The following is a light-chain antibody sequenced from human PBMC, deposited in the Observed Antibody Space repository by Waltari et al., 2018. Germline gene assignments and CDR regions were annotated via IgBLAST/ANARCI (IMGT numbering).Light chain of an antibody. Sequence: DVVMTQSPLSLPVTLGQPAPISCRSSQSLVYRDGNTYLNWFHQRPGQSPRRLIYKVSNRDSGVPDRFSGSGSGTDFTLKISSVEAEDVGVYYCMQGTYWPRTFGQGTKVEIK. CDR3: MQGTYWPRT. CDR2: KVS. V-gene: IGKV2-30*01. J-gene: IGKJ1*01. CDR1: QSLVYRDGNTY.